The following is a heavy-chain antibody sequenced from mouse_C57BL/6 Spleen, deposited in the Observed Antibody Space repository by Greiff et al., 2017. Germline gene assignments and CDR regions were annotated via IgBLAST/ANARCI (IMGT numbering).Heavy chain of an antibody. CDR3: ARSSSGGDGDYAMDY. CDR1: GYTFTSYW. D-gene: IGHD3-2*02. J-gene: IGHJ4*01. V-gene: IGHV1-55*01. Sequence: QVQLQQPGAELVKPGASVKMSCKASGYTFTSYWITWVKQRPGQGLEWIGDIYPGSGSTNYNEKFKSKATLTVDTSSSTAYMQLSSLISEDSAVYYCARSSSGGDGDYAMDYWGQGTSVTVSS. CDR2: IYPGSGST.